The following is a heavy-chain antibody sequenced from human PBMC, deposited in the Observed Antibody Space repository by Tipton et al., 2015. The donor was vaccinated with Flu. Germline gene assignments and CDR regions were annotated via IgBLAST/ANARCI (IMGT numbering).Heavy chain of an antibody. V-gene: IGHV5-51*01. Sequence: QLVQSGAEVKKPGESLKISCKGSGYSFTSYWIGWVRQMPGKGLEWMGIIYPGDSDTRYSPSFQGQVTISAGKSISTAYLQWSSLKASDAAVYSCARGWAGDIVVVVAAPDCWGQGTLVTVSS. CDR3: ARGWAGDIVVVVAAPDC. J-gene: IGHJ4*02. CDR2: IYPGDSDT. D-gene: IGHD2-15*01. CDR1: GYSFTSYW.